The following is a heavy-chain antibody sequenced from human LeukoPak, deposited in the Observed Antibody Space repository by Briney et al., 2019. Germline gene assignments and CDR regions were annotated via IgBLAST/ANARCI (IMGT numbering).Heavy chain of an antibody. CDR1: GFTVSSNY. Sequence: GGSLRLSCAASGFTVSSNYMSWVRQAPGKGLEWVSVIYSGGSTYYADSVKGRFTISRDNSKNTLYLQMNSLRAEDTAVYYCAREVVDWLLYEGYIGYWGQGTLVTVSS. CDR2: IYSGGST. CDR3: AREVVDWLLYEGYIGY. D-gene: IGHD3-9*01. V-gene: IGHV3-66*01. J-gene: IGHJ4*02.